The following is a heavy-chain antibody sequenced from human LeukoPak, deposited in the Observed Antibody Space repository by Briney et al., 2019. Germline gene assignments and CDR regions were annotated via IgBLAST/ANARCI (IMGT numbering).Heavy chain of an antibody. D-gene: IGHD1-14*01. J-gene: IGHJ4*02. CDR2: IYPGDSDT. CDR3: ARHLAPTTRKGPLDY. V-gene: IGHV5-51*01. CDR1: GYSFTSYW. Sequence: GESLKISCKGSGYSFTSYWIGWVRQMPGKGLEWMGIIYPGDSDTRYSPSFQGRVTISADKSISTAYLQWSSLKASDTAMYYCARHLAPTTRKGPLDYWGQGTLVTVSS.